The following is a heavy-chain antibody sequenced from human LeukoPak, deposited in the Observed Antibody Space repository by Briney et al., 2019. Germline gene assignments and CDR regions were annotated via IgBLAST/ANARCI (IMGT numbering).Heavy chain of an antibody. CDR3: ARVFSDSGFDD. J-gene: IGHJ4*02. V-gene: IGHV3-20*04. D-gene: IGHD6-25*01. Sequence: GGSLRLSCAASGFTFDDFGMTWVRQVPGKGLEWVSSLNCNGGFRAYADSVKGRFTISRDNAKNHLSLQMNSLRAEDTALYYCARVFSDSGFDDWSQGCLVTVSS. CDR2: LNCNGGFR. CDR1: GFTFDDFG.